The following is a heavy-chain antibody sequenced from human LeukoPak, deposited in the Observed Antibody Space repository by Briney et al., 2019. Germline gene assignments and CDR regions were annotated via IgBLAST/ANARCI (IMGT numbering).Heavy chain of an antibody. V-gene: IGHV4-39*07. D-gene: IGHD2-2*01. CDR1: GGSISSSVYY. J-gene: IGHJ4*02. CDR3: AREYSSSRYDY. Sequence: SETLSLTCSVSGGSISSSVYYWGWIRQPPGKGLEWIGSVYYSGTTYYNPSLKSRVTISVDTSKNQFSLRLSSVTAADTAVYYCAREYSSSRYDYWGQGTLVSVSS. CDR2: VYYSGTT.